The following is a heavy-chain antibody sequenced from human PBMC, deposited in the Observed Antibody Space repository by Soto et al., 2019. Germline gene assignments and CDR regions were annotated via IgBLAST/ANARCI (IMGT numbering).Heavy chain of an antibody. CDR1: GGSFSGYY. D-gene: IGHD3-3*01. CDR3: ARAWSGYYIDY. Sequence: SETLSLTCAVYGGSFSGYYWSWIRQPPGKGLEWIGEINHSGSTNYNPSLKSRVTISVDTSKNQFSLKLSSVTAADTAVYYCARAWSGYYIDYWGQGTLVTVSS. J-gene: IGHJ4*02. V-gene: IGHV4-34*01. CDR2: INHSGST.